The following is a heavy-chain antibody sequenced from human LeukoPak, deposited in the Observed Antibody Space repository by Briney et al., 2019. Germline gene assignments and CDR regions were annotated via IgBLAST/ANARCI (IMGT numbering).Heavy chain of an antibody. Sequence: SETLSLTCTVSGGSISSGSHFWTWIRQPAGKGLEWIGHIFARQNTNYNPSLKSRLTTLEDTSKNQFSLKLTSVTAADTAVYYCARGLLSMIRGGSLLGRIDPWGQGTLVIVSS. CDR3: ARGLLSMIRGGSLLGRIDP. D-gene: IGHD3-10*01. CDR2: IFARQNT. V-gene: IGHV4-61*09. J-gene: IGHJ5*02. CDR1: GGSISSGSHF.